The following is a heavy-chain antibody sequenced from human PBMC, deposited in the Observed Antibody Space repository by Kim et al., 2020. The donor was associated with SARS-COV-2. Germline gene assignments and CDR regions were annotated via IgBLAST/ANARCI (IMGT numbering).Heavy chain of an antibody. J-gene: IGHJ6*02. CDR3: ARGIVVVVPAAIYNYYYGMDV. CDR1: GGSISSYY. D-gene: IGHD2-2*01. V-gene: IGHV4-59*13. CDR2: IYYSGST. Sequence: SETLSLTCTVSGGSISSYYWSWIRQPPGKGLEWIGYIYYSGSTNYNPSLKSRVTISVDKSKNQFSLKLSSVTAADTAVYYCARGIVVVVPAAIYNYYYGMDVWGQGTPVTVSS.